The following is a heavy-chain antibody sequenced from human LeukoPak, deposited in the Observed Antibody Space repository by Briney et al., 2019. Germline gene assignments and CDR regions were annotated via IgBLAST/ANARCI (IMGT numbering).Heavy chain of an antibody. V-gene: IGHV3-9*01. D-gene: IGHD4-17*01. CDR3: AKDLNYGDLFDS. CDR1: GFIFDDYA. Sequence: GRSLRLSCAASGFIFDDYAMHWVRQAPGKGLEWVSGISWNSDSIDYANSVKGRFTISRDNYRNTLYLQMNSLRPEDTAVYYCAKDLNYGDLFDSWGQGTLVTVSS. CDR2: ISWNSDSI. J-gene: IGHJ4*02.